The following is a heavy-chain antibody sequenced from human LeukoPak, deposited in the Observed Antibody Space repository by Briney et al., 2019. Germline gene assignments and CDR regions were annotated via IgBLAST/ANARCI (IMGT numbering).Heavy chain of an antibody. CDR3: ARDQPPNYYDSSGYYYDPYY. D-gene: IGHD3-22*01. J-gene: IGHJ4*02. CDR2: IYHSGST. CDR1: GGSISSGNYY. V-gene: IGHV4-39*07. Sequence: SETLSLTCTVSGGSISSGNYYWGWMRQPPGKGLEWIGSIYHSGSTYYNPSLKSRVTISVDTSKNQFSLKLSSVTAADTAVYYCARDQPPNYYDSSGYYYDPYYWGQGTLVTVSS.